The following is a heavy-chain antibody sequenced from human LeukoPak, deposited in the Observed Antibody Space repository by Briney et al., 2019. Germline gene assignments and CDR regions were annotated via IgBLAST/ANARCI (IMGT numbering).Heavy chain of an antibody. V-gene: IGHV4-39*07. CDR2: IYYSGST. CDR1: GGSISSSSYY. J-gene: IGHJ4*02. D-gene: IGHD6-6*01. Sequence: PSETLSLTCTVSGGSISSSSYYWGWIRQPPGEGLEWIGSIYYSGSTYYNPSFKSRVTISVDTSKNQFSLKLSSVTAADTAVYYCARDPIAALSYFDYWGQGTLVTVSS. CDR3: ARDPIAALSYFDY.